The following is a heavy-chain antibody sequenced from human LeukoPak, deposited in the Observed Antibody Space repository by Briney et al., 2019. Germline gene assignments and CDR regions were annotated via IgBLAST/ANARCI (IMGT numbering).Heavy chain of an antibody. CDR1: GYSISSGYY. Sequence: SGTLSLTCTVSGYSISSGYYWGWIRQPPGKGLEWIGSIYHSGSTYYNPSLKSRVTISVDTSKNQFSLKLSSVTAADTAVYYCARHFGYCSSTSCYNFDYWGQGTLVTVSS. D-gene: IGHD2-2*02. CDR2: IYHSGST. J-gene: IGHJ4*02. V-gene: IGHV4-38-2*02. CDR3: ARHFGYCSSTSCYNFDY.